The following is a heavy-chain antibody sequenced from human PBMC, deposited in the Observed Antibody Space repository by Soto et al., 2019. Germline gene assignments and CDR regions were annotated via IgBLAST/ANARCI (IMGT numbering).Heavy chain of an antibody. CDR2: ISAHNGNT. Sequence: QVHLVQSGAEVKKPGASVKVSCKGSGYAFTTYGITWLRQAPGQGLEWMGWISAHNGNTNYAQKLQGRVTVTRDTSTSTAYMELRSLRSDDTSVYYCARWRYGDYWGQGALVTVSS. CDR3: ARWRYGDY. D-gene: IGHD1-1*01. J-gene: IGHJ4*02. CDR1: GYAFTTYG. V-gene: IGHV1-18*01.